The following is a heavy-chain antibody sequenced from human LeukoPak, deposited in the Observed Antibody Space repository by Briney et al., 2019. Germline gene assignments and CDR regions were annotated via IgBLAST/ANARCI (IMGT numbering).Heavy chain of an antibody. CDR1: GFTFSYNG. CDR3: AKRGVEMATIYYMDV. V-gene: IGHV3-30*02. D-gene: IGHD5-24*01. Sequence: PGGSLRPSCAASGFTFSYNGMHWVRQAPGKGLEWVAFIRYDGSNKYYADSVKDRFTISRDNSKNTLYLQMNSLRDEDTAVYYCAKRGVEMATIYYMDVWGKGTAVT. J-gene: IGHJ6*03. CDR2: IRYDGSNK.